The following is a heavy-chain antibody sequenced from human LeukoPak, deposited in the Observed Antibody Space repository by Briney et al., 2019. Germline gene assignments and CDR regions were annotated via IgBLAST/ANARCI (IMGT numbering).Heavy chain of an antibody. CDR1: GGTFSTYA. Sequence: SAKVSCKASGGTFSTYAISWVRQAPGQGLEWMGGIIPVFGTANYAQKFQGRVTITADESTSTAYMELSSLRSEDTAVFYCARDRVVGLGIDNAFDIWGHGTMVTVSS. CDR2: IIPVFGTA. V-gene: IGHV1-69*13. J-gene: IGHJ3*02. CDR3: ARDRVVGLGIDNAFDI. D-gene: IGHD2-15*01.